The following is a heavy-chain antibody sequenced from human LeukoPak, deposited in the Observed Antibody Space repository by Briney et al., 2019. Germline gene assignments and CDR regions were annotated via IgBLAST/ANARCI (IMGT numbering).Heavy chain of an antibody. J-gene: IGHJ6*04. Sequence: GGSLRLSCAASGFTFSSYEMNWVRQAPGKGLEWVSYISSSGSTIYYADSVKGRFTISRDNAKNSLYLQMNSLRAEDTAVYYCAELGITIIGGVWGKGTTVTVSS. D-gene: IGHD3-10*02. CDR2: ISSSGSTI. CDR1: GFTFSSYE. V-gene: IGHV3-48*03. CDR3: AELGITIIGGV.